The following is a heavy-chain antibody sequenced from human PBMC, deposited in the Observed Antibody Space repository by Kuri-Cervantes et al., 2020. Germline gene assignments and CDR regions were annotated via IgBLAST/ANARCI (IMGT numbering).Heavy chain of an antibody. CDR2: IYHSGSA. CDR1: GGSISNNEW. V-gene: IGHV4-4*02. Sequence: SQTLSLTCAVSGGSISNNEWLSWVRQPPGKGLGWIGEIYHSGSANYNPSLKSRVTISIDKSRTQFSLKLNSVTAADTAVYYCAREPQGRTAFDLWGQGAMVTVSS. D-gene: IGHD1-26*01. J-gene: IGHJ3*01. CDR3: AREPQGRTAFDL.